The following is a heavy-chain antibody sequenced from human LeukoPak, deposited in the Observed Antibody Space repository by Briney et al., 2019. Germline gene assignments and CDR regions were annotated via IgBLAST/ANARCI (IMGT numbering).Heavy chain of an antibody. CDR1: GFTFSNYW. J-gene: IGHJ4*02. V-gene: IGHV3-7*03. D-gene: IGHD3-3*01. CDR2: IKEDGSEK. Sequence: GESLRLSCATSGFTFSNYWMNWVRQAPGKGLEWVANIKEDGSEKKYVDSVKGRFTISRDNSKNTLYLQMNSLRAEDTAVYYCAKIPYYDFWSGRQYFDYWGQGTLVTVSS. CDR3: AKIPYYDFWSGRQYFDY.